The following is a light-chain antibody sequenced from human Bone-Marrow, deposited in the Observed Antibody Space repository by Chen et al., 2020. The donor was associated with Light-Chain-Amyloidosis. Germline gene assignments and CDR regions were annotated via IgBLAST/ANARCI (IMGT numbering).Light chain of an antibody. J-gene: IGLJ2*01. Sequence: QSVLTQPPSMSEAPGQRVTISCTGSRSNLGAGYDVHWYQQLPGTSPKLLIYDSDIRPSGVPDRFSASKSGTSASLSITGLQVADEADYYCQVWDSSSDHVVFGGGTKLTVL. CDR3: QVWDSSSDHVV. CDR1: RSNLGAGYD. CDR2: DSD. V-gene: IGLV1-40*01.